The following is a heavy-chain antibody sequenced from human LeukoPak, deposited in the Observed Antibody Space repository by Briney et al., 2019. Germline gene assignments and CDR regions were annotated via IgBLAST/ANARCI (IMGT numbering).Heavy chain of an antibody. CDR3: AKSIFSSTRPYYFDY. CDR1: GFTFSSYA. D-gene: IGHD3-3*02. V-gene: IGHV3-23*01. J-gene: IGHJ4*02. Sequence: GGSLRLSCAASGFTFSSYAMSWVRQAPGKGLEWVSAISGSGGSTYYADSVKGRFTISRDNSKNTLYPQMNSLRAEDTAVYYCAKSIFSSTRPYYFDYWGQGTLVTVSS. CDR2: ISGSGGST.